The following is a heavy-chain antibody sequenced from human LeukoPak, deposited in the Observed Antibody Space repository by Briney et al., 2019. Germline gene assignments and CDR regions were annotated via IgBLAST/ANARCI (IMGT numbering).Heavy chain of an antibody. CDR1: GGSISSSSYY. J-gene: IGHJ4*02. V-gene: IGHV4-39*07. CDR2: IYYSGST. CDR3: ARDSRGTFDY. Sequence: PSETLSLTCTVSGGSISSSSYYWGWIRQPPGKGLEWIGSIYYSGSTYYNPSLKSRVTISVDTSKNQFSLKLSSVTAADTAVYYCARDSRGTFDYWGQGTLVTVSS.